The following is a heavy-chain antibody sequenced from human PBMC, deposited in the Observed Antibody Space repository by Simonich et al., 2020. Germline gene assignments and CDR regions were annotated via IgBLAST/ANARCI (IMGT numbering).Heavy chain of an antibody. CDR2: ISRSSSYI. CDR1: GFTFSSYS. V-gene: IGHV3-21*01. CDR3: ARGHSSSFDY. Sequence: EVQLVESGGGLVKPGGSLRLSCAASGFTFSSYSMNWVRQAPGKGRGWVSSISRSSSYIYYADSVKGRFTISRDNAKNSRYLQMNSLRAEDTAVYYCARGHSSSFDYWGQGTLVTVSS. J-gene: IGHJ4*02. D-gene: IGHD6-6*01.